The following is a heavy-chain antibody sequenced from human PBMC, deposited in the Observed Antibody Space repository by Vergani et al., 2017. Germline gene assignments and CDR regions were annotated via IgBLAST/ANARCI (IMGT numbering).Heavy chain of an antibody. V-gene: IGHV3-74*03. CDR3: VRTEYCTGIACNTRFDS. J-gene: IGHJ5*01. D-gene: IGHD2-8*02. CDR1: GFSFNTHW. Sequence: EVQLVESGGGSVQSGGSLRLSCVASGFSFNTHWMHWVRQVPGKGLMWVARIDEYGNRATYGDFETGRFTISRDNAKNTVFLQINNLRADDAGVYYCVRTEYCTGIACNTRFDSWGQGALVTVSS. CDR2: IDEYGNRA.